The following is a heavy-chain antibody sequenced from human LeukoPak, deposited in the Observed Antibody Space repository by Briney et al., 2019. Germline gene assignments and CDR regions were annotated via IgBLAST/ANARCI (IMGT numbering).Heavy chain of an antibody. D-gene: IGHD5-24*01. V-gene: IGHV3-53*01. CDR1: GFSVTNNY. Sequence: GSLRLSCAVSGFSVTNNYMSWVRQAPGKGLEWVSVFYVGGATYYADSVKGRFTISRDNSENTLYLQMKSLRAEDTAVYYCARGDGCNFFDYWGQGTLVTVSS. CDR3: ARGDGCNFFDY. J-gene: IGHJ4*02. CDR2: FYVGGAT.